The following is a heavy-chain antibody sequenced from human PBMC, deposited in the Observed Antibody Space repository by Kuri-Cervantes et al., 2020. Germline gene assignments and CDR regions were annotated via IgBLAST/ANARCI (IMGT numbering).Heavy chain of an antibody. CDR2: IQQHGSEQ. D-gene: IGHD6-13*01. J-gene: IGHJ6*03. Sequence: GGPLRLSCAASGFTFSSYWMFWVRQAPGKGLEWVASIQQHGSEQHHVGSVKGRFTISRDNAKNSLYLQMNSLRAEDTALYYCAKNSDSSSWSFGLYYYMDVWGKGTTVTVSS. CDR1: GFTFSSYW. CDR3: AKNSDSSSWSFGLYYYMDV. V-gene: IGHV3-7*03.